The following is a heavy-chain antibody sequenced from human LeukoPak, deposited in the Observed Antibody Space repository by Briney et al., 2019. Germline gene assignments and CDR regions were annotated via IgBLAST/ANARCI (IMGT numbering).Heavy chain of an antibody. CDR3: ASVDTAMATGY. J-gene: IGHJ4*02. CDR1: GYTFTSYG. Sequence: ASVKVSCKASGYTFTSYGISWVRQAPGQGLEWMGWISAYNGNTNYAQKFQGRVTITADKSTSTAYMELSSLRSEDTAVYYCASVDTAMATGYWGQGTLVTVSS. CDR2: ISAYNGNT. V-gene: IGHV1-18*01. D-gene: IGHD5-18*01.